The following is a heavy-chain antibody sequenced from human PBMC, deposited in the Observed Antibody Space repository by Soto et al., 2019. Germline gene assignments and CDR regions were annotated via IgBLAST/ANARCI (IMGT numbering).Heavy chain of an antibody. CDR3: AREGGSYDSGGYLIRGAFDI. Sequence: SETLSLTCSVSGDSISRIDYYWTWIRQHPEKGLEWIGNSYFRGNTYYSPSLESRLTISVDTSKNQFSLKLTSVTAADTAVYYCAREGGSYDSGGYLIRGAFDIWGQGTMVTVSS. J-gene: IGHJ3*02. V-gene: IGHV4-31*03. CDR2: SYFRGNT. CDR1: GDSISRIDYY. D-gene: IGHD3-22*01.